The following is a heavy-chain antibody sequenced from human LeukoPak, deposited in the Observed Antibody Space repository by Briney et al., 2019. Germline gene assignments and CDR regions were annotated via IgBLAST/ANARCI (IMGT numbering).Heavy chain of an antibody. CDR3: ARGGVYSSGLYVDY. CDR2: ISSSSSYI. V-gene: IGHV3-11*06. CDR1: GYTFSDYY. D-gene: IGHD6-19*01. Sequence: PGGSLRLSCAASGYTFSDYYMNWIRQAPGKGLEWVSSISSSSSYIYYADSVKGRFTISRDNAKNSLYLQMNSLRAEDTAVYYCARGGVYSSGLYVDYWGQGTLVTVSS. J-gene: IGHJ4*02.